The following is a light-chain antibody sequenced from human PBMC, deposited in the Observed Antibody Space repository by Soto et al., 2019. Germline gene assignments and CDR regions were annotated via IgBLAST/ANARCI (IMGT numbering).Light chain of an antibody. J-gene: IGKJ2*01. V-gene: IGKV1-5*01. CDR1: QSINTW. CDR2: DAS. Sequence: DIQMTQSPSTLSASVGDRVTITCRASQSINTWLAWYQQKPGKVPKLLIYDASRLQNGVPSRFSGSGSGTEFTLTISSQQPDDFATYYCQQHSSFGQGTKLDVK. CDR3: QQHSS.